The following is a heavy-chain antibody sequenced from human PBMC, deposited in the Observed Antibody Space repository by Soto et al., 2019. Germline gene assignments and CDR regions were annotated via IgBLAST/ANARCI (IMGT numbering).Heavy chain of an antibody. CDR3: ARDLRPPRDRYYYYGMDV. J-gene: IGHJ6*02. CDR2: TYYRSKWYN. CDR1: GDSVSSNSAA. D-gene: IGHD2-21*02. V-gene: IGHV6-1*01. Sequence: PSQTLSLTCAISGDSVSSNSAAWNWIRQSPSRGLEWLGRTYYRSKWYNDYAVPVKSRITINPDTSKNQFSLQLNSVTPEDTAVYYCARDLRPPRDRYYYYGMDVWGQGTTVTVSS.